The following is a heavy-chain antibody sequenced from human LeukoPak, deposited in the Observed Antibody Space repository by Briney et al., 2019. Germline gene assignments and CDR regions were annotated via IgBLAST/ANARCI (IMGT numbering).Heavy chain of an antibody. CDR2: IYYSGST. V-gene: IGHV4-30-4*08. D-gene: IGHD2-2*01. CDR3: ARDQVIVPAVDY. Sequence: PSETLSLTCTVSGGSISSGDYYWSWVRQPPGKGLEWIGYIYYSGSTYYNPSLKSRVTISVDTSKNQFSLKLSSVTAADTAVYYCARDQVIVPAVDYWGQGTLVTVSS. CDR1: GGSISSGDYY. J-gene: IGHJ4*02.